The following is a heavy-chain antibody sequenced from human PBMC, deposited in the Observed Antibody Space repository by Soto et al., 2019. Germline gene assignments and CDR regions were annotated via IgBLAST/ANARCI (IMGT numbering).Heavy chain of an antibody. CDR2: VKPYGASS. CDR1: GYSSSTYY. CDR3: ASVTTIWSN. J-gene: IGHJ4*02. V-gene: IGHV1-46*01. D-gene: IGHD2-21*02. Sequence: QVPVVQSGAEVTAPGASVKVSCKASGYSSSTYYTHWVRQAPGQGLEWMGIVKPYGASSNYAQSFQGRVTLTRDTSTNTDYMDLRRLTSDDTAVDYCASVTTIWSNWGQGTLVSVSS.